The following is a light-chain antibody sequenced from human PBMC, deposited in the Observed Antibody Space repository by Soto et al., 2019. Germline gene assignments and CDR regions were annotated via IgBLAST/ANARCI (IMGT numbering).Light chain of an antibody. J-gene: IGLJ2*01. CDR2: GNS. V-gene: IGLV1-40*01. CDR3: QSYDSSLRSV. CDR1: SSNIGAGYD. Sequence: QSVLTQPPSVSGAPXQRVTXSXTGSSSNIGAGYDVHWYQQLPGTAPKLLIYGNSNRPSGVPDRFSGSKSGTSASLAITGLQAEDEADYYCQSYDSSLRSVFGGGTKLTVL.